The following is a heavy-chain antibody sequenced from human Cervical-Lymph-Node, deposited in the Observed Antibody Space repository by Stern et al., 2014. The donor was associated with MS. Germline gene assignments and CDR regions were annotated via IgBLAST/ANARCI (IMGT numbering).Heavy chain of an antibody. CDR1: IDTFTNYG. D-gene: IGHD5-12*01. J-gene: IGHJ6*02. V-gene: IGHV1-18*04. Sequence: QVQLVQSAGEVKKPGASVTVSCKAYIDTFTNYGFSWVRQAPGQGLEWMGWISGYNGKANYAQKFQGRVTMTTDTSTSTVYMELKSLRSDDTAVYYCARDGKWLQVYGMDVWGQGTTVTVSS. CDR2: ISGYNGKA. CDR3: ARDGKWLQVYGMDV.